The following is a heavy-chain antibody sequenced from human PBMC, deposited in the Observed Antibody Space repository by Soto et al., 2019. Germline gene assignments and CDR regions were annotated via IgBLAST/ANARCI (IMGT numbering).Heavy chain of an antibody. V-gene: IGHV4-59*01. D-gene: IGHD4-17*01. CDR1: GGSISSYY. Sequence: LIRTVSGGSISSYYWSWIRQPPGKGLEWIGYIYYSGSTNYNPSLKSRVTISVDTSKNQFSLKLSSVTAADTAVYYCARLEDYGDSFDYWGQGTLVTVSS. J-gene: IGHJ4*02. CDR2: IYYSGST. CDR3: ARLEDYGDSFDY.